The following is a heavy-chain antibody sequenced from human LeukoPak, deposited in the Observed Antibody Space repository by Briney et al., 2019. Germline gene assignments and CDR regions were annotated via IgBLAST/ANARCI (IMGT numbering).Heavy chain of an antibody. V-gene: IGHV4-4*02. CDR1: GDSIRSDNW. CDR3: ATVVAGATRFDY. Sequence: SGTLSLTCAVSGDSIRSDNWWSWVRQPPGKGLEWIGEIDHSGSTVYNMSLKSRVTISIDKSKNQFSLRLSSVTAADTAVYYCATVVAGATRFDYWGQGTLVTVSS. D-gene: IGHD1-26*01. J-gene: IGHJ4*02. CDR2: IDHSGST.